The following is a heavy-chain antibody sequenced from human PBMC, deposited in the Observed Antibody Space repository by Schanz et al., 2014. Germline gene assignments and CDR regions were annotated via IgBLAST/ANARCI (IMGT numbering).Heavy chain of an antibody. CDR2: ISSSSMYI. Sequence: QVQLVESGGGLVKPGGSLRLSCAASGFTFSDYYMTWIRQAPGKGLEWVSDISSSSMYIYQADSMRGRFTISRDNAKNSLYLQMNSLRVEDTAVYYCARDLISSGWYGWGQGTLVTVSS. D-gene: IGHD6-19*01. CDR3: ARDLISSGWYG. J-gene: IGHJ4*02. CDR1: GFTFSDYY. V-gene: IGHV3-11*01.